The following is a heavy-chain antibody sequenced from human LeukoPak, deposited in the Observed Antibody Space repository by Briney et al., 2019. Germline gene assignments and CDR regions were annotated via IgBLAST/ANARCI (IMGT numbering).Heavy chain of an antibody. CDR2: ISGSGGST. CDR1: GFTFSSYA. D-gene: IGHD2-8*01. J-gene: IGHJ4*02. CDR3: AKGGYCTNGVCYSNTYFDY. V-gene: IGHV3-23*01. Sequence: GSLRLSCAASGFTFSSYAMSWVRQAPGKGLEWVSAISGSGGSTYYAESVKGRFTIYRDNSNNTLYLQMNSLRAEDTAVYYCAKGGYCTNGVCYSNTYFDYWGQGTLVTVSS.